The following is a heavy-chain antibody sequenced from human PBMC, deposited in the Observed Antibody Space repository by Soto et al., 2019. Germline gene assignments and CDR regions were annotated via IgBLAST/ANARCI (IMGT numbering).Heavy chain of an antibody. V-gene: IGHV3-9*01. D-gene: IGHD4-17*01. J-gene: IGHJ6*02. CDR1: GFTFDDYA. Sequence: PGGSLRLSCAASGFTFDDYAMHWVRQAPGKGLEWVSGISWNSGSIGYADSVKGRFTISRDNAKNSLYLQMNSLRAEDTALYYCAKATTTVTPDGMDVWGQGTTVTVSS. CDR2: ISWNSGSI. CDR3: AKATTTVTPDGMDV.